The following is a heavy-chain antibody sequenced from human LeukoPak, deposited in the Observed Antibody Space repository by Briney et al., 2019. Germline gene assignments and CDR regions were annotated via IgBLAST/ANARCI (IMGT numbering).Heavy chain of an antibody. D-gene: IGHD6-13*01. CDR1: SGSISSYY. CDR3: ARLSSGSSSWYDIDY. CDR2: IYYSGTT. Sequence: SETLSLTCTVSSGSISSYYWSWIRQPPGKGLEWIGYIYYSGTTNYNPSLKSRVTISVDTSKNQFSLKLSSVTAADTAVYYCARLSSGSSSWYDIDYWGQGTLVTVSS. J-gene: IGHJ4*02. V-gene: IGHV4-59*08.